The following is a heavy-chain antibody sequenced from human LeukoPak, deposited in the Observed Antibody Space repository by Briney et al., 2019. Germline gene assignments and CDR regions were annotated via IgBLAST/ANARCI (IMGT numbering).Heavy chain of an antibody. V-gene: IGHV3-23*01. CDR2: ISGSGDNT. D-gene: IGHD2-2*01. Sequence: GGSLRLSCAASGFTFTNYAMTWVRQAPGKGLEWVSGISGSGDNTYYADSVKGRFTISRDNFKNMVFLQMNSLRAEDTAVYYCAKDRSAVPAASNYWGQGSLVTVSS. J-gene: IGHJ4*02. CDR3: AKDRSAVPAASNY. CDR1: GFTFTNYA.